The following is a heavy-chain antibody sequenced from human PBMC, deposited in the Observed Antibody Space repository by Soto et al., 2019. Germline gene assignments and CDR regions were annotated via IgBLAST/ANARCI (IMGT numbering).Heavy chain of an antibody. CDR1: GFSFSGYS. V-gene: IGHV3-11*01. CDR2: ISSSGGTI. Sequence: PVGPLRLSCAAAGFSFSGYSIRWIRQAPGMGLEWVSYISSSGGTIYYADSVKGRFTISRDNAKNSLYLQMNSLRAEDTAVYYCARRSAFDIWGQGTMVTVSS. J-gene: IGHJ3*02. CDR3: ARRSAFDI.